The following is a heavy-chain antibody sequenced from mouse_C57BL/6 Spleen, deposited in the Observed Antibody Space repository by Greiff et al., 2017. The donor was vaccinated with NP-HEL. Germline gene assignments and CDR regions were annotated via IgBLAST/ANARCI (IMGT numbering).Heavy chain of an antibody. CDR2: IWTGGGT. D-gene: IGHD2-4*01. J-gene: IGHJ4*01. CDR1: GFSLTSYA. Sequence: QVQLKESGPGLVAPSQSLSITCTVSGFSLTSYAISWVRQPPGKGLEWLGVIWTGGGTNYNSALKSSLSICTDNSKSQVFLKMNSLQTDDTSRYYCARNRYDYDVGAMDDWGQGTSVTVSS. V-gene: IGHV2-9-1*01. CDR3: ARNRYDYDVGAMDD.